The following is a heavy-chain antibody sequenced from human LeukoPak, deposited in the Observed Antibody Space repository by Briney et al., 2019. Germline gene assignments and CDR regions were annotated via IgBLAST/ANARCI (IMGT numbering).Heavy chain of an antibody. CDR3: ARVKTYQLLFPWFDP. Sequence: ASVKVSCKASGYTFTSYGISWVRQAPGQGLEGMGWISPYNGNTNYAQKLQGRVTMTTDTSTSTAYMELRSLRSDDTAVYYCARVKTYQLLFPWFDPWGQGTLVTVSS. V-gene: IGHV1-18*01. J-gene: IGHJ5*02. CDR2: ISPYNGNT. D-gene: IGHD2-2*01. CDR1: GYTFTSYG.